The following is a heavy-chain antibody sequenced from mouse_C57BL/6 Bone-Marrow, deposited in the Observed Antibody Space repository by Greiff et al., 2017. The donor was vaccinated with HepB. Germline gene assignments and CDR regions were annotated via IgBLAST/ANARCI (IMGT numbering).Heavy chain of an antibody. V-gene: IGHV3-6*01. CDR2: ISYDGSN. Sequence: DVHLVESGPGLVKPSQSLSLTCSVTGYSITSGYYWNWIRQFPGNKLEWMGYISYDGSNNYNPSLKNRISITRDTSKNQFFLKLNSVTTEDTATYYCAREGAGDYWGQGTSVTVSS. J-gene: IGHJ4*01. CDR3: AREGAGDY. CDR1: GYSITSGYY.